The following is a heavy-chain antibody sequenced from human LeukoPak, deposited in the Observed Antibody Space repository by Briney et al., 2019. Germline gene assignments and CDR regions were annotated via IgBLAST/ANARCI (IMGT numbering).Heavy chain of an antibody. CDR2: INHSGST. D-gene: IGHD3-3*01. CDR1: GGSFSGYY. V-gene: IGHV4-34*01. Sequence: SETLSLTCAVYGGSFSGYYWSWIRQPPGKGLEWIGEINHSGSTNYNPSHKSRVTISVDTSKNQFSLKLSSVTAADTAVYYCARVPRGTIFGVVIPYYYYMDVWGKGTTVTVSS. J-gene: IGHJ6*03. CDR3: ARVPRGTIFGVVIPYYYYMDV.